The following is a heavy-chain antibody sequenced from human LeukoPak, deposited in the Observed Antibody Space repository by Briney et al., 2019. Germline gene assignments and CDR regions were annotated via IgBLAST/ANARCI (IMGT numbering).Heavy chain of an antibody. V-gene: IGHV3-74*01. Sequence: GGSLRLSCAASRFTFSSYWMHWVRQAPGKGLVWVSRINSDGSSTSYADSVKGRFTISRDNAKNTLYPQMNSLRAEDTAVYYCARDLEAMAKDYWGQGTLVTVSS. CDR3: ARDLEAMAKDY. J-gene: IGHJ4*02. CDR1: RFTFSSYW. CDR2: INSDGSST. D-gene: IGHD5-18*01.